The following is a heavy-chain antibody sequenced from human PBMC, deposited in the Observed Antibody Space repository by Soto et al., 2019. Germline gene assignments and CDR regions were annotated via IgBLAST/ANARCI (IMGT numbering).Heavy chain of an antibody. CDR3: VRGSFCSGGSCYLDY. CDR1: GFTFSSYS. J-gene: IGHJ4*02. Sequence: GGSLRLSCAASGFTFSSYSMNWVRQAPGKGLEWVSSITSSSSYTYYADSVKGRVTISRENAKNSLWLQMSSLRGEDTAVYYCVRGSFCSGGSCYLDYWGQGALVTVSS. V-gene: IGHV3-21*01. CDR2: ITSSSSYT. D-gene: IGHD2-15*01.